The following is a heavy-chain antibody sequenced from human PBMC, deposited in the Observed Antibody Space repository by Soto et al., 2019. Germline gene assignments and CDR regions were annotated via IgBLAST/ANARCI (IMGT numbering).Heavy chain of an antibody. Sequence: ASVKVSCKASGYTFTSYAMHWVRQAPGQRLEWMGWMNPNSGNTGYAQKFQGRVTMTRNTSISTAYMELSSLRSEDTAVYYCARGPGVVVVPAESGSYYYMDVWGKGTTVTVSS. D-gene: IGHD2-2*01. CDR2: MNPNSGNT. V-gene: IGHV1-8*02. J-gene: IGHJ6*03. CDR3: ARGPGVVVVPAESGSYYYMDV. CDR1: GYTFTSYA.